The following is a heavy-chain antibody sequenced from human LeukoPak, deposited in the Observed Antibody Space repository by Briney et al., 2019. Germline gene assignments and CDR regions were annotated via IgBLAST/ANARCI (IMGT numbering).Heavy chain of an antibody. CDR1: GGSISSYY. CDR3: ARGAYDSSGYYLDDAFDI. D-gene: IGHD3-22*01. J-gene: IGHJ3*02. CDR2: IYYSGST. Sequence: PSETLSLTCTVSGGSISSYYWSWIRQPPGKGLEWIGYIYYSGSTNYNPSLKSRVTISVDTSKNQFSLKLSSVTAADTAVYYCARGAYDSSGYYLDDAFDIWGQGTMVTVSS. V-gene: IGHV4-59*08.